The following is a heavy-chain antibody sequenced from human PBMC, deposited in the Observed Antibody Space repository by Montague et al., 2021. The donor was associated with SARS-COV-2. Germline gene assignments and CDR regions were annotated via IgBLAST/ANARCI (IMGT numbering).Heavy chain of an antibody. Sequence: SETLSLTCTVSGGSISSSSYYWGWIRQPPGKGLEWIGSIYYSGSTYYNPSLKSRVTISVDTSKNQFSLKLGSVTAADTAVYYCARQGSGRYDTWFDPWGQGTLVTVSS. J-gene: IGHJ5*02. D-gene: IGHD1-26*01. CDR2: IYYSGST. CDR1: GGSISSSSYY. CDR3: ARQGSGRYDTWFDP. V-gene: IGHV4-39*01.